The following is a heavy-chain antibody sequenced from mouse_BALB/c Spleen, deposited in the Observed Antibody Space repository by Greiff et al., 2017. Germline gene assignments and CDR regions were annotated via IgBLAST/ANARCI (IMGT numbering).Heavy chain of an antibody. V-gene: IGHV1-69*01. CDR1: GYTFTDYW. J-gene: IGHJ2*01. Sequence: VQLQQPGAELVMPGASVKMSCKASGYTFTDYWMHWVKQRPGQGLEWIGAIDTSDSYTSYNQKFKGKATLTVDESSSTAYMQLSSLTSEDSAVYYCAGYYFDYWGQGTTLTVSS. CDR2: IDTSDSYT. CDR3: AGYYFDY.